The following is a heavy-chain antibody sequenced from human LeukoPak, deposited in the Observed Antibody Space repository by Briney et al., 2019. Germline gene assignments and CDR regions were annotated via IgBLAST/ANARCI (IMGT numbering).Heavy chain of an antibody. CDR3: ARLSGYSKWFDP. Sequence: GGSLRISCAASGFTVSSNYMSWVRQAPGKGLEWVSVIYSGGSTYYADSVKGRFTISRDNSKNTLYLQMNSLRAEDTAGYYCARLSGYSKWFDPWGQGTLVIVSS. V-gene: IGHV3-66*02. D-gene: IGHD3-3*01. CDR2: IYSGGST. CDR1: GFTVSSNY. J-gene: IGHJ5*02.